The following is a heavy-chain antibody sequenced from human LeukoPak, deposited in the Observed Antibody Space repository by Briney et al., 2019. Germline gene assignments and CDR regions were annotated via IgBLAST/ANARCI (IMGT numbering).Heavy chain of an antibody. CDR3: ARGGITKFDY. CDR2: ISSNGGST. Sequence: PGGSLRLSCAASGFTFSRYAMHWVRQAPGKGLEYVSAISSNGGSTYYANSVKGRFTISRDNSKNTLYLQMSSLRAEDMAVYYCARGGITKFDYWGQGTLVTVSS. CDR1: GFTFSRYA. J-gene: IGHJ4*02. D-gene: IGHD3-10*01. V-gene: IGHV3-64*01.